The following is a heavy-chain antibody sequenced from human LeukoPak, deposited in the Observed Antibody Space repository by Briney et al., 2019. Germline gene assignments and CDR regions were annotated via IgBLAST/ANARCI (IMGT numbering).Heavy chain of an antibody. CDR1: GGSISSYY. CDR3: AGGQQQLPSDNWFDP. D-gene: IGHD6-13*01. Sequence: SETLSLTCTVSGGSISSYYWSWIRQPPGKGLEWIGYIYYSGSTNYNPSLKSRVTISVDTSKNQFSLKLSSVTAADTAVYYCAGGQQQLPSDNWFDPWGQGTLVTVSS. V-gene: IGHV4-59*01. CDR2: IYYSGST. J-gene: IGHJ5*02.